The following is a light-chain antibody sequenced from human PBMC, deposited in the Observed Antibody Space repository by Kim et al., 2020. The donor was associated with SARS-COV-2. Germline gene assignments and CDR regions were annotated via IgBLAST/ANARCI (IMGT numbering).Light chain of an antibody. V-gene: IGLV2-11*01. CDR3: CSYAGGYTQVA. CDR1: SSDVGGYNY. J-gene: IGLJ2*01. CDR2: DVN. Sequence: QSALTQPRSVSGSPRQSVTISCTGTSSDVGGYNYVSWYQQFPGNAPRLMIYDVNKRPSGVPDRFSASKSGNTASLTISGLQADDEADYYCCSYAGGYTQVAFGGGTKLTVL.